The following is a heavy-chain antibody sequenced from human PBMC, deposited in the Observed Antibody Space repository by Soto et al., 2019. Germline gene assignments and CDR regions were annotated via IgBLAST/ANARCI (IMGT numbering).Heavy chain of an antibody. V-gene: IGHV3-48*02. CDR2: ISSNSDKT. D-gene: IGHD2-21*01. J-gene: IGHJ4*02. CDR1: GFRFSDHS. Sequence: LVESGGGLVSPGGSLRLSCVASGFRFSDHSMNWVRQAPGKGLQWISYISSNSDKTYYADSVKGRFTVSRDNAKNALFLQMNSLRDDDTATYYCARVPKGSLVNAWGQGARVTVSS. CDR3: ARVPKGSLVNA.